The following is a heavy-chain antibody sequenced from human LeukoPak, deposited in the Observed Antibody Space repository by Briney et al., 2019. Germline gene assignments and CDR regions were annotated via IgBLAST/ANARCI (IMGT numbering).Heavy chain of an antibody. V-gene: IGHV4-31*03. CDR1: GGSISNDGYY. Sequence: SETLSLTCNVSGGSISNDGYYWSWIRQHPGKGLEWLGYIYYSGSTYYNPTLKSRVTLSVDTSKSQFSLRLSSVTAADTAVYYCARDLTGDQFFDPWGQGTLVTVSS. J-gene: IGHJ5*02. CDR3: ARDLTGDQFFDP. D-gene: IGHD7-27*01. CDR2: IYYSGST.